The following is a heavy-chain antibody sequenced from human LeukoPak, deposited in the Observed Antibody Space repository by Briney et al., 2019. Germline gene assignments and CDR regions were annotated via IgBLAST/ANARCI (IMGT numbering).Heavy chain of an antibody. V-gene: IGHV3-30-3*01. CDR2: ISEDGTNK. CDR1: GFTPSSYA. CDR3: ARSMRGYAILTGYFDF. Sequence: GGCLRLSCAASGFTPSSYAMQWVREAPGKGPEWVSGISEDGTNKYHADSVKGRFTISRDNSKNTLHVQMDSLRPEDTAVYYCARSMRGYAILTGYFDFWGQGTLVTVSS. J-gene: IGHJ4*02. D-gene: IGHD3-9*01.